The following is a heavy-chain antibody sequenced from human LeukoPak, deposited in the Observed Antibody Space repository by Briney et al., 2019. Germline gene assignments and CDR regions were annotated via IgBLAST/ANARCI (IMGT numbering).Heavy chain of an antibody. CDR1: GYTFTSYG. J-gene: IGHJ5*02. D-gene: IGHD2-2*01. V-gene: IGHV1-18*01. Sequence: ASVKVSCKASGYTFTSYGISWVRQAPGQGLEWMGWISAYNGNTNYAQKLQGRVTMTTDTSTSTAYMELRSLRSDDTAVYYCARSMCGSTSCYSFLSWFDPWGQGTLVTVSS. CDR2: ISAYNGNT. CDR3: ARSMCGSTSCYSFLSWFDP.